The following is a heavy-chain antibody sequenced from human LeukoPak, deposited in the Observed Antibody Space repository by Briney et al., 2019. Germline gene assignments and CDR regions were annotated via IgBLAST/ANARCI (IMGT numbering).Heavy chain of an antibody. CDR3: ARGEVTAIPTGFGMDV. CDR2: IYPRDGST. Sequence: GASVKVSCKASEYSFTSNYIHWVRQAPGQGLEWMGMIYPRDGSTNYAQKFQGRVTITADESTSTAYMELSSLRSEDTAVYYCARGEVTAIPTGFGMDVWGQGTTVTVSS. CDR1: EYSFTSNY. D-gene: IGHD2-21*02. V-gene: IGHV1-46*01. J-gene: IGHJ6*02.